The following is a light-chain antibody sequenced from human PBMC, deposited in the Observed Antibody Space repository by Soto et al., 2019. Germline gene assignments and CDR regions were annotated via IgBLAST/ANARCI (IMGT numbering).Light chain of an antibody. Sequence: DIQLTQSPSFLSASVGDRVTITCRASQGISSYLAWYQEKPGKAPKFLIYAASTLRGGVPSRFSGSGSGTEFTLTISSLQPEDFATYYCQGHNDYPITVGQGTRLEIK. J-gene: IGKJ5*01. CDR2: AAS. V-gene: IGKV1-9*01. CDR3: QGHNDYPIT. CDR1: QGISSY.